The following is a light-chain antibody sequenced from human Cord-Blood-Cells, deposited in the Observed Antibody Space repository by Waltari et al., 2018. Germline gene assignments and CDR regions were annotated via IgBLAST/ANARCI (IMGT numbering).Light chain of an antibody. Sequence: DIQMTQSPSSLSASVSDRVTITCRASQDISSYLNWYQQKPGKAPKLLIYAESSLQSGVPSRFSGSGSGTDFTLTISSLQPEDFATYYCQQSYSTPITFGQGTRLEIK. CDR3: QQSYSTPIT. CDR2: AES. CDR1: QDISSY. J-gene: IGKJ5*01. V-gene: IGKV1-39*01.